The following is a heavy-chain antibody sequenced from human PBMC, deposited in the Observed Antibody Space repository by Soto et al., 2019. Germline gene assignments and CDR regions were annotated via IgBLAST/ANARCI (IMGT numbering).Heavy chain of an antibody. D-gene: IGHD3-16*01. CDR1: GYSFTSYW. V-gene: IGHV5-51*01. CDR2: IYPGDSDT. CDR3: ARSHVNTYDYIWGSPEGHFDY. Sequence: GESLKISCKGSGYSFTSYWIGWVRQMPGKGLEWMGIIYPGDSDTRYSPSFQAQVTISADKSISTAYLQWSSLKASDTAMYYCARSHVNTYDYIWGSPEGHFDYWGQGTLVTVSS. J-gene: IGHJ4*02.